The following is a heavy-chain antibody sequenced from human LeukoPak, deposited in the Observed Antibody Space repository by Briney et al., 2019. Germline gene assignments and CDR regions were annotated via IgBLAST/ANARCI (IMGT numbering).Heavy chain of an antibody. Sequence: SVKVSCKASGFTFTSSAVQWVRQARGQRLEWIGWIVVGSGNTNYAQKFQERVTITRDMSTSTAYMELSSLRSEDTAVYYCATESMVGATTPGNYWGQGTLVTVSS. CDR2: IVVGSGNT. V-gene: IGHV1-58*01. CDR3: ATESMVGATTPGNY. CDR1: GFTFTSSA. J-gene: IGHJ4*02. D-gene: IGHD1-26*01.